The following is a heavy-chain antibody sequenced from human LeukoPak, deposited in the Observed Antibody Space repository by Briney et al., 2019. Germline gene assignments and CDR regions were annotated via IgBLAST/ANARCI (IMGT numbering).Heavy chain of an antibody. V-gene: IGHV3-23*01. J-gene: IGHJ4*02. CDR3: AKRGVVIRVILVGFHKEAYYFDS. Sequence: PGGSLRLSCAVSGITLSNYGMSWVRQAPGKGLEWVAGISDSAGSTNYADSVKGRFTISRDNRQNTLHLQMNSLRAEDTAVYFCAKRGVVIRVILVGFHKEAYYFDSWGQGALVTVSS. D-gene: IGHD3-10*01. CDR1: GITLSNYG. CDR2: ISDSAGST.